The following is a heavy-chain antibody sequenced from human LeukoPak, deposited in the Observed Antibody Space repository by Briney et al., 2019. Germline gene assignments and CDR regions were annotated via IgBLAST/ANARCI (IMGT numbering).Heavy chain of an antibody. CDR2: ISGGGSTT. CDR1: GFTFSSFT. V-gene: IGHV3-23*01. CDR3: AKDRRRTGTTRDFDY. J-gene: IGHJ4*02. Sequence: GGSLRLSCAASGFTFSSFTMDWVRQAPGKGLEWVSSISGGGSTTYYADSVKGRFTISRDNSKNSLYLQMNSLRAEDTAVYYCAKDRRRTGTTRDFDYWGQGTLVTVSS. D-gene: IGHD1-1*01.